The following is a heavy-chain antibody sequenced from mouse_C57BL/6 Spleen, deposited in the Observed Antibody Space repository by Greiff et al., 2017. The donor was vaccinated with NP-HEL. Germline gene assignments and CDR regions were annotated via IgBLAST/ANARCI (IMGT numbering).Heavy chain of an antibody. D-gene: IGHD2-14*01. V-gene: IGHV1-20*01. J-gene: IGHJ2*01. CDR3: AREARRYYFDY. CDR1: GYSFTGYF. Sequence: VQLQQSGPELVKPGDSVKIFCKASGYSFTGYFMNWVMQSHGKSLEWIGRINPYNGDTFYNQKFKGKATLTVDKSSSTAHMELRSLTSEDSAVYYCAREARRYYFDYWGQGTTLTVSS. CDR2: INPYNGDT.